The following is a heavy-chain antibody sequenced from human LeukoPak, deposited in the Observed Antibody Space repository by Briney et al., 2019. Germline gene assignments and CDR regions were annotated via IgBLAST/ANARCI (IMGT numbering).Heavy chain of an antibody. Sequence: GGSLRLSCAASGFXFSSYGMHWVRQAPGKGLKWVAVIWYDGSNKYYADSVKGRFTISRDNSKNTLYLQMNSLRAEDTAVYYCARQTGQLVGTGRYFDYWGQGTLVTVSS. V-gene: IGHV3-33*01. J-gene: IGHJ4*01. CDR1: GFXFSSYG. CDR2: IWYDGSNK. CDR3: ARQTGQLVGTGRYFDY. D-gene: IGHD6-6*01.